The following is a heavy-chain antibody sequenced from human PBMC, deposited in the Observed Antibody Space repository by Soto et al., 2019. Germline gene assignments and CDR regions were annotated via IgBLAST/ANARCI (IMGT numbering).Heavy chain of an antibody. D-gene: IGHD3-9*01. CDR3: ARDDNAFDI. Sequence: ASVKVSCKASGYTFTGYYMHWVRQAPGQGLEWMGWISAYNGNTNYAQKLQGRVTMTTDTSTSTAYMELRSLRSDDTAVYYCARDDNAFDIWGQGTMVTVSS. CDR1: GYTFTGYY. V-gene: IGHV1-18*04. J-gene: IGHJ3*02. CDR2: ISAYNGNT.